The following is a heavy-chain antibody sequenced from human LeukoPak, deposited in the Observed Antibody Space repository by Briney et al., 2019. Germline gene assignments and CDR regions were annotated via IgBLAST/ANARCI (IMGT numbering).Heavy chain of an antibody. CDR2: MNPNSGNT. CDR1: GYTFTSYD. CDR3: ARGLGFKQQLVWFDP. J-gene: IGHJ5*02. Sequence: ASVKVSCKASGYTFTSYDINWVRQATGQGLEWTGWMNPNSGNTGYAQKFQGRVTMTRNTSISTAYMELSSLRSEDTAVYYCARGLGFKQQLVWFDPWAQGTLVTVSS. D-gene: IGHD6-13*01. V-gene: IGHV1-8*01.